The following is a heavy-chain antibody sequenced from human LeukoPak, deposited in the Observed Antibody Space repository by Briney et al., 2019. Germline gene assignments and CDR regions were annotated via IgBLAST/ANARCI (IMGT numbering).Heavy chain of an antibody. V-gene: IGHV1-69*13. Sequence: GASVKVSCKACRRTFSSYAISWVRQAPGQGLEWMGGIIPIFGTANYAQKFQGRVTITADESTSTAYMELSSLRSEDTAVYYCARESPQGGIDYWGQGTLVTVSS. J-gene: IGHJ4*02. D-gene: IGHD3-16*01. CDR1: RRTFSSYA. CDR3: ARESPQGGIDY. CDR2: IIPIFGTA.